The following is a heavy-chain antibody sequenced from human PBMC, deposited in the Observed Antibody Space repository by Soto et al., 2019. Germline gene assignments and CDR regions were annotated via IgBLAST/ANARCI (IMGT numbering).Heavy chain of an antibody. CDR3: ARGRRIAVRPGLDY. CDR1: GGSFSGYD. V-gene: IGHV4-34*01. Sequence: PSETLSLTCAVYGGSFSGYDWSWIRQPPGKGQEWIGEINHSGSTNYNPSLKSRVTISVDTSKNQFSLKLSSVTAADTAVYYCARGRRIAVRPGLDYWGQGTLVTVSS. D-gene: IGHD6-6*01. J-gene: IGHJ4*02. CDR2: INHSGST.